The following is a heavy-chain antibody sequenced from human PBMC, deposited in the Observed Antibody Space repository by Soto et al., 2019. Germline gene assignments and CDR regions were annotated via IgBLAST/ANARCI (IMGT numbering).Heavy chain of an antibody. V-gene: IGHV1-18*01. D-gene: IGHD3-10*01. CDR2: ISAYNGNT. Sequence: QVQLVQSGAEVKKPGASVKVSCKASGYTFTSYGISWVRQAPGQGLEWMGWISAYNGNTNYAQKLQGRVTMTTDTSTSTDYMELRSLRSDDTAVYYCARDAVRGVIIVVGWFDPWGQGTLVTVSS. J-gene: IGHJ5*02. CDR1: GYTFTSYG. CDR3: ARDAVRGVIIVVGWFDP.